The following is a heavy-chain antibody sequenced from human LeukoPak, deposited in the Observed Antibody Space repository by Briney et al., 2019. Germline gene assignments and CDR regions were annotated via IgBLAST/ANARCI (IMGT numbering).Heavy chain of an antibody. CDR1: GFTFSSYA. V-gene: IGHV3-30-3*01. Sequence: YPGGSLRLSCAASGFTFSSYAMPWVRQAPGKGLGWVAVISYDGSNKYYADSVKGRFTISRDNSKNTLYLQMNSLRAEDTAVYYCARGHLPYWGQGTLVTVSS. CDR2: ISYDGSNK. J-gene: IGHJ4*02. CDR3: ARGHLPY.